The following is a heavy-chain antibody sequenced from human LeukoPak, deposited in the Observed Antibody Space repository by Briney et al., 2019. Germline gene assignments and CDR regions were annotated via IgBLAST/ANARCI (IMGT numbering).Heavy chain of an antibody. CDR1: GFTFSSYW. V-gene: IGHV3-74*01. D-gene: IGHD3-3*01. Sequence: GSLRLSCAASGFTFSSYWMHWVRQAPGKGLVWVSRTNSDVSSTSYADSVKGRLTISRDNAKNTLYLQMTSLRPEDTAVYYCARGNYDFWSGPQDYWGQGTLVTVSS. CDR3: ARGNYDFWSGPQDY. CDR2: TNSDVSST. J-gene: IGHJ4*02.